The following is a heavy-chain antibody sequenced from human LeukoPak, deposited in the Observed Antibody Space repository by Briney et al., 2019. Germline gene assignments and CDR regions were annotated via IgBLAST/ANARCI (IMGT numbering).Heavy chain of an antibody. CDR2: ISSSSSYI. J-gene: IGHJ4*02. CDR3: AREGAVADLDY. D-gene: IGHD6-19*01. Sequence: GGSLRLSCAASGFTFSSYSMNWVRKAPGKGLEWVSSISSSSSYIYYADSVKGRFTISRDNAKNSLYLQMNSLRAEDTAVYYCAREGAVADLDYWGQGTLVTVSS. CDR1: GFTFSSYS. V-gene: IGHV3-21*01.